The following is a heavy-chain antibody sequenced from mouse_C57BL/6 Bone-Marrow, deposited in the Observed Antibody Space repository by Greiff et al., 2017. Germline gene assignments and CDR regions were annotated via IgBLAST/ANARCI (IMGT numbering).Heavy chain of an antibody. V-gene: IGHV1-18*01. CDR3: ARWSTTGLDY. CDR1: GYTFTDYN. D-gene: IGHD1-1*01. Sequence: EVKLMESGPELVKPGASVKIPCKASGYTFTDYNMDWVKQSHGKSLEWIGDINPNNGGTIYNQKFKGKATLTVDKSSSTAYMELRSLTSEDTAVYYCARWSTTGLDYWGQGTTLTVSS. CDR2: INPNNGGT. J-gene: IGHJ2*01.